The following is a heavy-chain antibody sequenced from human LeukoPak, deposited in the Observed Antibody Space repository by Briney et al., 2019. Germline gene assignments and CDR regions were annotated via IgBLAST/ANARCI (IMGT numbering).Heavy chain of an antibody. CDR3: ARDHGGYYFDY. CDR1: GGSTASYY. V-gene: IGHV4-59*01. Sequence: SETLSLTCTVSGGSTASYYWSWFRQPPGKRLEWIGHIYYSGSTNYNPSLKSRVSMSVDTSKNQFSLRLNSVTAADTAVYYCARDHGGYYFDYWGQGTLVTVSS. D-gene: IGHD3-16*01. CDR2: IYYSGST. J-gene: IGHJ4*02.